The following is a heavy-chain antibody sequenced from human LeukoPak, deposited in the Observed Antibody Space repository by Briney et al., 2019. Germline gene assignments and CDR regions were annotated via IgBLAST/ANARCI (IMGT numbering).Heavy chain of an antibody. V-gene: IGHV3-48*03. CDR1: GFTFRSYE. J-gene: IGHJ6*04. CDR3: AELGITMIGGV. Sequence: GGSLRLSCAASGFTFRSYEMNWVRQAPGKGLEWVSYISSSGSTIYYADSVKGRFTIFRDNAKNSLYLQMNSLRAEDTAVYYCAELGITMIGGVWGKGTTVTISS. D-gene: IGHD3-10*02. CDR2: ISSSGSTI.